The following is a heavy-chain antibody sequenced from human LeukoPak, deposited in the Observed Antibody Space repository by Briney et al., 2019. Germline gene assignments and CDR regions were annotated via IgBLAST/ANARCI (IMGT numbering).Heavy chain of an antibody. Sequence: SVKVSCKVSGYTLTELSMHWVRQAPGKGLEWMGGIIPIFGTANYAQKFQGRVTITADESTSTAYMELSSLRSEDTAVYYCARPSITGTTWPWDYWGQGTLVTVSS. J-gene: IGHJ4*02. V-gene: IGHV1-69*13. D-gene: IGHD1-20*01. CDR3: ARPSITGTTWPWDY. CDR2: IIPIFGTA. CDR1: GYTLTELS.